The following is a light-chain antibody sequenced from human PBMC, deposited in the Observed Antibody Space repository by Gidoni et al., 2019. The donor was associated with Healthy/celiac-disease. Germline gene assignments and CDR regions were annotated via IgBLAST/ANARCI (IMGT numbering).Light chain of an antibody. CDR2: GNS. CDR3: QSYDSSLSGSV. V-gene: IGLV1-40*01. Sequence: QSVLTQPPSLSGAPGHRVTISCTGSSSNIGAGYDVHWYQQLPGTAPNLLIYGNSNRPSGVPDRCSGSKSGTSASLAITGLQAEDEADYYCQSYDSSLSGSVFGGGTKLTVL. CDR1: SSNIGAGYD. J-gene: IGLJ3*02.